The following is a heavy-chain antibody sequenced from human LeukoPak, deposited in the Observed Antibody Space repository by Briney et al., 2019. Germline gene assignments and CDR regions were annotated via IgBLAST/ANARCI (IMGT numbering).Heavy chain of an antibody. CDR2: IGSDSTYI. Sequence: KSGGSLRLSCAASGFTFSSYSMNWVRQAPGKGLEWVSSIGSDSTYIYYTDSVKGRFTISRDNAKNSLYLQMNSQRAEDTAVYYCATGDGYWGQGTLVTVSS. J-gene: IGHJ4*02. D-gene: IGHD7-27*01. CDR3: ATGDGY. CDR1: GFTFSSYS. V-gene: IGHV3-21*01.